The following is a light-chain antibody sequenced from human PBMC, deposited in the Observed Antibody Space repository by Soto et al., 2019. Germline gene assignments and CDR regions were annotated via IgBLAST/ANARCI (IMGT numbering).Light chain of an antibody. J-gene: IGLJ2*01. V-gene: IGLV1-40*01. Sequence: QSVLTQPPSVSGAPGQRVTISCTGTSSNLGAGYDVHWYQKLPGTAPKLLIYVNTNRPSGVPDRFSGSKSGTLASLAITGLQVEDEGEYDCQSYDSSLTVLFGGGTKVTVL. CDR3: QSYDSSLTVL. CDR2: VNT. CDR1: SSNLGAGYD.